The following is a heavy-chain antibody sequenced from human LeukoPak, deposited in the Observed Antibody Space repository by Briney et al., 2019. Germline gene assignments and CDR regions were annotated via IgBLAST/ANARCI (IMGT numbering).Heavy chain of an antibody. J-gene: IGHJ4*02. CDR2: ISYDGSNK. Sequence: GGSLRLSCAASGFTFSSYGMHWVRQAPGKGLEWVAVISYDGSNKYYADSVKGRFTISRDNYKNTLYLQMNSLRAEDTAVYYCAKDWDTAMVTNYWGQGTLVTVSS. D-gene: IGHD5-18*01. CDR1: GFTFSSYG. CDR3: AKDWDTAMVTNY. V-gene: IGHV3-30*18.